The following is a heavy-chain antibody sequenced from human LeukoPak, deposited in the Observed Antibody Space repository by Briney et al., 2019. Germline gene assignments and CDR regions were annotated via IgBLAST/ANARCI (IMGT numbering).Heavy chain of an antibody. CDR1: GFTFNTYW. CDR2: IIPPLSNS. J-gene: IGHJ4*02. Sequence: SVRLSCAASGFTFNTYWMHWVRQAPGKGLVWVSRIIPPLSNSNHADSVKGRFTISRDNTKNSLYLQINSLRVEDTATYYCAKVDGRGNSIFDYWGQGTLAPVSS. V-gene: IGHV3-74*01. D-gene: IGHD2-2*03. CDR3: AKVDGRGNSIFDY.